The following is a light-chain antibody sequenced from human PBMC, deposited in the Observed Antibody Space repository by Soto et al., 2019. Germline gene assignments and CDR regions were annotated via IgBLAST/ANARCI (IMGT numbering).Light chain of an antibody. CDR1: SSDVGSYNL. J-gene: IGLJ2*01. Sequence: QPASVSGSPGQSITISCTGTSSDVGSYNLVSWYQQHPGKAPKLMIYEGSKRPSGVSNRFSGSKSGNTASLTISGLQAEDEADYYCCSYAGSSTDVVFGGGTKLNVL. V-gene: IGLV2-23*01. CDR3: CSYAGSSTDVV. CDR2: EGS.